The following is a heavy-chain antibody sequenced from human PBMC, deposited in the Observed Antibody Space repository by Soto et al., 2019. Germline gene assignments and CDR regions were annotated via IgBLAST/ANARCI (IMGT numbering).Heavy chain of an antibody. CDR3: AREYTAWPLAYGLDV. Sequence: GGSLRLSCEASGFTFSRVSMNWVRQVPGKGLEWVASISSGSSDTWYADSVKGRFIISRDNAKNSVSLQMNSLRAEDTAAYYCAREYTAWPLAYGLDVWGQGTTVTVSS. J-gene: IGHJ6*02. D-gene: IGHD2-2*02. V-gene: IGHV3-21*01. CDR2: ISSGSSDT. CDR1: GFTFSRVS.